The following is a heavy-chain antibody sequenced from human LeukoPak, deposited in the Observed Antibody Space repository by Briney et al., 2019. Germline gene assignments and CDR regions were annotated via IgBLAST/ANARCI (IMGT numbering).Heavy chain of an antibody. CDR2: INPNSGGT. D-gene: IGHD3-3*01. CDR1: GYTFTGYY. CDR3: ASRSSIWSGYQDTLYYFDS. V-gene: IGHV1-2*02. J-gene: IGHJ4*02. Sequence: GASVKVSCKASGYTFTGYYMHWVRQAPGQGLEWMGWINPNSGGTNYAQKFQGRVTMTRDTSISTAYMELSRLRSDDTAVYYCASRSSIWSGYQDTLYYFDSWGQGTLVTVSS.